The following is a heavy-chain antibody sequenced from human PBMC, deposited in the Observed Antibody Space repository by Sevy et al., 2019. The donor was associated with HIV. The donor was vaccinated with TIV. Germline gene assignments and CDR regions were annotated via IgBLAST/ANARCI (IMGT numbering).Heavy chain of an antibody. CDR1: GFTFSSYS. J-gene: IGHJ6*02. D-gene: IGHD3-3*01. V-gene: IGHV3-21*01. CDR2: ISSSSSYI. Sequence: GGSLRLSCAASGFTFSSYSMNWVRQAPGKGLEWVSSISSSSSYIYYADPVKGRFTISRDNAKNSLYLQMNSLRAEDTAVYYCARDYSIFGVVIIEDYYYYGMDVWGQGTTVTVSS. CDR3: ARDYSIFGVVIIEDYYYYGMDV.